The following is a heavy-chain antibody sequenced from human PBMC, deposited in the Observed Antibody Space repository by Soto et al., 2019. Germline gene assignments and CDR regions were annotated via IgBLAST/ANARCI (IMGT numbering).Heavy chain of an antibody. J-gene: IGHJ5*02. Sequence: PGGSLRLSCAASGFTFSSYSMNWVRQAPGKGLEWVSSISSSSSYIYYADSVKGRFTISRDNAKNSLYLQMNSLRAEDTAVYYCARDVAAGTPDHTPYAEFDPWGQGTLVTVSS. CDR2: ISSSSSYI. D-gene: IGHD6-13*01. V-gene: IGHV3-21*01. CDR3: ARDVAAGTPDHTPYAEFDP. CDR1: GFTFSSYS.